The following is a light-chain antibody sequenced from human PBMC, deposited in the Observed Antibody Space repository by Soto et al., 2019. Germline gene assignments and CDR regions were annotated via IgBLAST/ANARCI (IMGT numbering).Light chain of an antibody. J-gene: IGLJ1*01. Sequence: QSALTQPPSASGSPGQSVTISCTGTSNDVGGFNFVSWYQQHPGKAPKLIIYEVNKRPSGVPNRFSGSKSGNTASLTVSGLQAEDEADYYCTSYAGSNIFVFGTGTKVTVL. CDR2: EVN. V-gene: IGLV2-8*01. CDR3: TSYAGSNIFV. CDR1: SNDVGGFNF.